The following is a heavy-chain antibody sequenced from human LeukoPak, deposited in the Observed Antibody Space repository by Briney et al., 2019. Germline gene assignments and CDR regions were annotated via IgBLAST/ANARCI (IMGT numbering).Heavy chain of an antibody. V-gene: IGHV1-8*01. Sequence: GASVKVSCKASGYSFTSSDINWVRQAAGQGLEWMGWINPNSGRTGYAQKFQGRVTMTANTPISTAYMELSSLRFDDTAVYYCARGRSGLAAAGTYDYWGQGTLITVSS. J-gene: IGHJ4*02. D-gene: IGHD6-13*01. CDR3: ARGRSGLAAAGTYDY. CDR1: GYSFTSSD. CDR2: INPNSGRT.